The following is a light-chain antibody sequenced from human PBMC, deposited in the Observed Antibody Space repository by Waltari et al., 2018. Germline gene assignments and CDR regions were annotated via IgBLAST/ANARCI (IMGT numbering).Light chain of an antibody. J-gene: IGLJ3*02. V-gene: IGLV4-69*01. CDR1: SGYSSNV. CDR3: QTGGHGTWV. CDR2: VNSDGRH. Sequence: LVLTQSPSASASLGASVKLTCTLSSGYSSNVIAWLQQQPGKGPRYLMKVNSDGRHRKGDDIPDRFSASNSGTECYLTISSLQSEDEADYYCQTGGHGTWVFGGGTKLTVL.